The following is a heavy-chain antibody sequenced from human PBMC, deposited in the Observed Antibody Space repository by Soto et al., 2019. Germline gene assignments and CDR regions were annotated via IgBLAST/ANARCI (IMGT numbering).Heavy chain of an antibody. D-gene: IGHD3-22*01. CDR1: GVSISRGTYY. Sequence: PSETLSLTCTVSGVSISRGTYYWTWIRQHPGKGLEWIGYIYYTGSTDSNPSLKSRVSISVDTSKNQFSLKLNSVTAADTAVYYGVGGTSAYYYNLDYWGQGTLVTVPS. CDR3: VGGTSAYYYNLDY. CDR2: IYYTGST. V-gene: IGHV4-31*03. J-gene: IGHJ4*02.